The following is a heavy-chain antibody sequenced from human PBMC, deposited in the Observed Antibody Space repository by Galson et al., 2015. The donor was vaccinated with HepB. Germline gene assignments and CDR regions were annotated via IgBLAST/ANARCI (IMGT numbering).Heavy chain of an antibody. D-gene: IGHD6-19*01. V-gene: IGHV3-21*04. CDR2: ISSSSSYI. J-gene: IGHJ1*01. CDR3: ANERSGWPLGL. Sequence: SLRLSCAASGFTFSSYSMNWVRQAPGKGLEWVSSISSSSSYIYYADSVKGRFTISRDNAKNSLYLQMNSLRAEDTAVYYCANERSGWPLGLWGQGTLVTVSS. CDR1: GFTFSSYS.